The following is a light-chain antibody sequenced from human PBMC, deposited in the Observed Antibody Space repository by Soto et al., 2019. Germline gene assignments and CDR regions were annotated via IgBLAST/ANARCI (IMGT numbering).Light chain of an antibody. V-gene: IGKV3-11*01. Sequence: EIVLTQSPATLPLSPGERATLSCRASQSINIYLAWYQQRPGQAPRLLIYDASNRAPGIPPRFSGSGSGTDFTLTISSLEPEDFVVYYCQQRNNWPLTFGGGTKVEIK. CDR1: QSINIY. CDR2: DAS. J-gene: IGKJ4*01. CDR3: QQRNNWPLT.